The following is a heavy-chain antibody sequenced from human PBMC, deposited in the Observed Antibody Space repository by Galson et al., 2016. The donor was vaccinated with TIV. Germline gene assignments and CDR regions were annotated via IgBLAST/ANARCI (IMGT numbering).Heavy chain of an antibody. CDR2: ISTSSSFI. CDR3: AKSLPIVLVVTGDAFDI. J-gene: IGHJ3*02. Sequence: SLRLSCAASGLPFSSYNMNWVRQAPGKGLEWVSSISTSSSFIYYADSVKGRFTISRDNAKNSLYLQMNSLRAEDTAVYYCAKSLPIVLVVTGDAFDIWGQGTMVTVSS. V-gene: IGHV3-21*01. D-gene: IGHD2-15*01. CDR1: GLPFSSYN.